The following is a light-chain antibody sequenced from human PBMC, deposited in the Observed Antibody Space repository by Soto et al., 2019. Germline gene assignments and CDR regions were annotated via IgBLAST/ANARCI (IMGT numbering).Light chain of an antibody. Sequence: AIQMTQSPSSLSASTGDRVTITCRASQGISSYLAWYQQKPGKAPKLLIYAASTLQSGVPSRFSGSGSGTDFTLTISCLQSEDFATYYCQQYYSYPGTFGQGTKVEIK. CDR3: QQYYSYPGT. CDR2: AAS. CDR1: QGISSY. J-gene: IGKJ1*01. V-gene: IGKV1-8*01.